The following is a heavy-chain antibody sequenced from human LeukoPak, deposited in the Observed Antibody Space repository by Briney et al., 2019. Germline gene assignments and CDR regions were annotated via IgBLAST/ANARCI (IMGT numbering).Heavy chain of an antibody. CDR3: ARGGKRDYGDYRALWGSMDV. CDR2: IGTAGDT. V-gene: IGHV3-13*01. J-gene: IGHJ6*02. D-gene: IGHD4-17*01. CDR1: GFTFSSYD. Sequence: GGSLRLSCAASGFTFSSYDMHWVRQATGKGLEWVSAIGTAGDTYYTGSVKGRFTISRENAKNSLYLQMNSLRAGDTAVYYCARGGKRDYGDYRALWGSMDVWGQGTTVTVSS.